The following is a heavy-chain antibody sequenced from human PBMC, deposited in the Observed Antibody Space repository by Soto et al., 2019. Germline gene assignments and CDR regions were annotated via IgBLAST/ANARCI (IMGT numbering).Heavy chain of an antibody. Sequence: HPGGSLRLSCAASGFIFTTYAMSWVRQTPGKGLEWVSTVSGSGDNTYYADSVKGRFTISRDNSKNTLYLQMYSLRAEDTAVYYGAKDPLMVPSGIDYRGQRTLVTRSS. CDR3: AKDPLMVPSGIDY. J-gene: IGHJ4*02. CDR1: GFIFTTYA. D-gene: IGHD2-8*01. CDR2: VSGSGDNT. V-gene: IGHV3-23*01.